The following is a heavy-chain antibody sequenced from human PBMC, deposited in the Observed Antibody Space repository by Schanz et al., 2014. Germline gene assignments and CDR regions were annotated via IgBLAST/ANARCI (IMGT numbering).Heavy chain of an antibody. J-gene: IGHJ5*01. CDR1: GFSFSSYA. CDR2: MNESHSTI. Sequence: EVQLLESGGGLVEPGGSLRLSCAASGFSFSSYAMGWVRQARGKGLEWVSAMNESHSTIYYADSVRGRFTISRDNFKGALYLQMSSLRAEDTAVYYCAKTPREYCNYDNCPNWFDSWGQGTLVTASS. V-gene: IGHV3-23*01. CDR3: AKTPREYCNYDNCPNWFDS. D-gene: IGHD2-15*01.